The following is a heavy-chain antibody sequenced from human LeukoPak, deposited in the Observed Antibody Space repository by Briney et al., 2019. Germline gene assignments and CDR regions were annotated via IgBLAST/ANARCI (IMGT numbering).Heavy chain of an antibody. D-gene: IGHD5-18*01. Sequence: SVKVSCKASRGTFSSYAISWVRQAPEQGLEWMGGIIPIFGTANYAQKFQGRVTITADESTSTAYMELSSLRSEDTAVYYCARDRRGYSYGHTNDAFDIWGQGTMVTVSS. CDR1: RGTFSSYA. CDR3: ARDRRGYSYGHTNDAFDI. J-gene: IGHJ3*02. V-gene: IGHV1-69*13. CDR2: IIPIFGTA.